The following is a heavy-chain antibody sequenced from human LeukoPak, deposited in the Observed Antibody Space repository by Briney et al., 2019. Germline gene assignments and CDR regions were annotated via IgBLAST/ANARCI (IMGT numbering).Heavy chain of an antibody. J-gene: IGHJ4*02. CDR3: ARVHYNTAMVDIDY. D-gene: IGHD5-18*01. CDR2: ISSSGSTI. CDR1: GLTFSSYE. V-gene: IGHV3-48*03. Sequence: GGSLRLSCAASGLTFSSYEMHWVRQAPGKGLEWISYISSSGSTIYYADSVKGRFTISRDNGKNSLYLQMNSLRAEGTAVYYCARVHYNTAMVDIDYWGQGTLVTVSS.